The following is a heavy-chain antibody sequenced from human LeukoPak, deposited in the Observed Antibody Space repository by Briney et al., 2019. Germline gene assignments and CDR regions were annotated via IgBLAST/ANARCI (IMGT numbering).Heavy chain of an antibody. D-gene: IGHD5-12*01. CDR1: GFTFSSYA. J-gene: IGHJ4*02. CDR3: GRARSGYDFDY. V-gene: IGHV3-23*01. Sequence: GGSLRLSCAASGFTFSSYALSWVRQAPAKGLEWVSAISASGGSTYYADSVKGRFTISRDNSKNTLYLQMNSLRADDAAVYYCGRARSGYDFDYWGQGTLVTVSS. CDR2: ISASGGST.